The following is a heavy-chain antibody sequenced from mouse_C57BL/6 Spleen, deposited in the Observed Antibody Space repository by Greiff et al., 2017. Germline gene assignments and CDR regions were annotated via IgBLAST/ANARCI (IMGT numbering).Heavy chain of an antibody. CDR2: IYPGDGDT. V-gene: IGHV1-80*01. CDR1: GYAFSSYW. Sequence: VKLMESGAELVKPGASVKISCKASGYAFSSYWINWVKQRPGKGLEWIGQIYPGDGDTNYNGKFKGKATLTADKSSITAYMPLISLTSEDSAVYFCARLVYDYDRGYAMDYWGQGTSVTVSS. D-gene: IGHD2-4*01. CDR3: ARLVYDYDRGYAMDY. J-gene: IGHJ4*01.